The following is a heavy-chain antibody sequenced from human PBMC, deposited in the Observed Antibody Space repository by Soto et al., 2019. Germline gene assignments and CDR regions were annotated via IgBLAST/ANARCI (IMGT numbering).Heavy chain of an antibody. CDR3: AKEPVGPDWYFDL. V-gene: IGHV3-23*01. Sequence: DVQLLESGGGLVQPGGSLRLSCAASGFTFRSYAMSWVRQAPGKGLEWVSGISGSGISTHYADSVKGRFTVSRDNSKNTPYLPVHSLRAEDKAVYNCAKEPVGPDWYFDLWGRGTLVTVSS. J-gene: IGHJ2*01. CDR1: GFTFRSYA. CDR2: ISGSGIST.